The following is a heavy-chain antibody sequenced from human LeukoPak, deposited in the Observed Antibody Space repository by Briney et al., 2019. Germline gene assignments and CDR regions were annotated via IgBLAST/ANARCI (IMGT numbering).Heavy chain of an antibody. CDR2: VNQDGSGK. J-gene: IGHJ4*02. Sequence: PGGSLRLSCAASGFRFNTYWMSWVRQAPGKGLEWVANVNQDGSGKYYVDSVKGRFTISKDNAKNSLYLQMNSLRAEDTAVYYCTSANYGPAYWGQGTLVTVSS. CDR1: GFRFNTYW. CDR3: TSANYGPAY. D-gene: IGHD5-24*01. V-gene: IGHV3-7*01.